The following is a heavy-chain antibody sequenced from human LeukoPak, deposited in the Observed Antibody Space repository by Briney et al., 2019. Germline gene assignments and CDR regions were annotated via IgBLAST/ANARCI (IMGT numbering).Heavy chain of an antibody. CDR3: AKDHRYYYDGSGRDRPGAFDI. Sequence: GGSLRLSCAASGFTFSSYGMHWVRQAPGKGLGWVAVISYDGSNKYYADSVKGRFTISRDNSKNTLYLQMSSLRAEDTAVYYCAKDHRYYYDGSGRDRPGAFDIWGQGTMVTVSS. D-gene: IGHD3-22*01. V-gene: IGHV3-30*18. CDR1: GFTFSSYG. J-gene: IGHJ3*02. CDR2: ISYDGSNK.